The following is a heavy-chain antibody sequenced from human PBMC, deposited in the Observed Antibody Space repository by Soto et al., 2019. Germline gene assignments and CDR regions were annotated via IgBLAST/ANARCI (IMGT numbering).Heavy chain of an antibody. J-gene: IGHJ3*02. V-gene: IGHV3-7*01. CDR1: GFTFSSYW. Sequence: EVQLVESGGGLVQPGGSLRLSCAASGFTFSSYWMSWVRQAPGKGLEWVANIKQDGSEKYYVDSVKGRFTISRDNAKNSLYLQMNSLRAEDTAVYYCARESWSGPFDAFDIWGQGTIVTVSS. CDR2: IKQDGSEK. D-gene: IGHD3-3*01. CDR3: ARESWSGPFDAFDI.